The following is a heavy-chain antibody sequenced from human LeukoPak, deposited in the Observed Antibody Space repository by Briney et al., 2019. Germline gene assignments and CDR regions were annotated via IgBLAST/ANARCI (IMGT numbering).Heavy chain of an antibody. Sequence: GGSLRLSCAASGFTFDDYGMSWVRQAPGKGLEWVSGINWNGGSTGYADSVKGRFTISRDNAKNSLYLQMNSLRAEDTALYYCARAWVGMATSPLGYWGQGTLVTVSS. CDR3: ARAWVGMATSPLGY. V-gene: IGHV3-20*04. CDR2: INWNGGST. D-gene: IGHD5-24*01. CDR1: GFTFDDYG. J-gene: IGHJ4*02.